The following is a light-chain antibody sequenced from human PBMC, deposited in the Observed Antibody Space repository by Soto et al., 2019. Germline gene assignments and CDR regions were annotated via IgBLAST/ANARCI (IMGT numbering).Light chain of an antibody. CDR1: NSNIGNNY. Sequence: QSVLTQPPSASGTPGQRVTISCSGSNSNIGNNYVYWYQQLPGTAPKLLIYDNNKRPSGIPDRFSGSKSGTSATLDITGLQTGDEADYYCGTWDTSLTAYVFGSGTKLTVL. CDR2: DNN. J-gene: IGLJ1*01. CDR3: GTWDTSLTAYV. V-gene: IGLV1-51*01.